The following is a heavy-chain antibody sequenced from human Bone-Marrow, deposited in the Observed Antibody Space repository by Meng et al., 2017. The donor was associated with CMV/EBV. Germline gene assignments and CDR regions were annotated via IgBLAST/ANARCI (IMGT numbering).Heavy chain of an antibody. J-gene: IGHJ5*02. CDR1: GGSISSSSYY. V-gene: IGHV4-39*07. D-gene: IGHD3-10*01. Sequence: SETLSLTCTVPGGSISSSSYYWGWIRQPPGKGLEWIGSIYYSGSTYYNPSLKSRVTISVDTSKNQFSLKLSSVTAADTAVYYCARASPLSGSFAWGQGTLVTVSS. CDR3: ARASPLSGSFA. CDR2: IYYSGST.